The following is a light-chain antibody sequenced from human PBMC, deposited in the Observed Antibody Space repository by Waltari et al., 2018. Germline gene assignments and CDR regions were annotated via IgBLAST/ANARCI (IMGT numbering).Light chain of an antibody. CDR1: QRIRTY. CDR2: FAS. V-gene: IGKV1-39*01. J-gene: IGKJ1*01. Sequence: QMTQSPSSLSASVGARVTITCRPSQRIRTYLHWYQQNPGKAPSPLIFFASSLQSGVPSRFSGSGSGTDFTLTISTLQPEDFATYYCQQTYSMPWTFGQGTNVEIK. CDR3: QQTYSMPWT.